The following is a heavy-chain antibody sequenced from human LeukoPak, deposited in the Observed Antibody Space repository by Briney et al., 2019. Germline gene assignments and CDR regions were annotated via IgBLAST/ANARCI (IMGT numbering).Heavy chain of an antibody. CDR2: ISSSSSYI. J-gene: IGHJ3*01. V-gene: IGHV3-21*06. CDR3: ARDTYDILTGYYKWAF. D-gene: IGHD3-9*01. Sequence: GSPRLSSVPSGFTFRSYTMKWVRPALGERLERGSPISSSSSYIYYADSVRGRFTISRDNAKNSLYLQMNSLRAEDTAVYYCARDTYDILTGYYKWAFWGQGTMVTVSS. CDR1: GFTFRSYT.